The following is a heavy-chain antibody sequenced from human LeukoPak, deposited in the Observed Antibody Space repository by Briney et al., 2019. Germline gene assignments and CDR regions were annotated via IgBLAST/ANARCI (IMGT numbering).Heavy chain of an antibody. CDR1: GFTFDDYA. CDR3: ARAKRNGFDI. J-gene: IGHJ3*02. Sequence: GGSLRLSCAASGFTFDDYAMQWVRQAPGKGLEWVSGISWSSGSIGYADSVKGRFTISRDNAKNSLYLQMNSLRAEDTAVYYCARAKRNGFDIWGQGTMVTVSS. CDR2: ISWSSGSI. V-gene: IGHV3-9*01.